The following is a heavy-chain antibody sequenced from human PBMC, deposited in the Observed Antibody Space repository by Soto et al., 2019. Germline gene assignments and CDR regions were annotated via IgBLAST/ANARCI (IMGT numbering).Heavy chain of an antibody. CDR3: ARIPEFTYDFWSGYSNWFDP. J-gene: IGHJ5*02. CDR2: INHSGST. V-gene: IGHV4-34*01. Sequence: SETLSLTCAVYGGSFSGYYWSWIRQPPGKGLEWIGEINHSGSTNYNPSLKSRVTISVDTSKNQFSLKLSSVTAADTAVYYCARIPEFTYDFWSGYSNWFDPWGQGTLVTVSS. CDR1: GGSFSGYY. D-gene: IGHD3-3*01.